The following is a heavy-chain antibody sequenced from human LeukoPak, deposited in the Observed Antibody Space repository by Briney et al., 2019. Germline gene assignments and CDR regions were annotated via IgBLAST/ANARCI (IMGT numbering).Heavy chain of an antibody. V-gene: IGHV4-34*01. J-gene: IGHJ5*02. D-gene: IGHD3-10*01. CDR1: GGSFSVYY. CDR2: INHRGST. CDR3: ARFGYGSGSYYNWFDP. Sequence: SETLSLTCAVYGGSFSVYYWTWIRQPPGKGLEWIGEINHRGSTNHNPSLKSRVTISVDTSRNQFSLKLSSVTAADTAVYYCARFGYGSGSYYNWFDPWSQGTLVTVSP.